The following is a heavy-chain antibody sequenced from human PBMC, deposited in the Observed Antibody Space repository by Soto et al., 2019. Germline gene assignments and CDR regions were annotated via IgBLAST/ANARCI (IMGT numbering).Heavy chain of an antibody. J-gene: IGHJ4*02. CDR3: ARRATYYDFWSGDFDY. Sequence: QVQLQESGPGLVKPSETLSLTCTVSGGSISSYYWSWIRQPPGKGLEWIGYIYYSGSTYYNPSLNSRVTISVDTSKNQFSLKLSSVTAADTAVYYCARRATYYDFWSGDFDYWGQGTLVTVSS. CDR2: IYYSGST. D-gene: IGHD3-3*01. CDR1: GGSISSYY. V-gene: IGHV4-59*04.